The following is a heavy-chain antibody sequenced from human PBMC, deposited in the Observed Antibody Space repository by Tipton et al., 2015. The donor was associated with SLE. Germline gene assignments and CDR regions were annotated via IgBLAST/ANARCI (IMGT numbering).Heavy chain of an antibody. J-gene: IGHJ4*02. CDR3: AVEKDGYNNYFDY. CDR2: IYSGGST. Sequence: SLRLSCAASGFTFSSYAMSWVRQAPGKGLEWVSVIYSGGSTYYADSVKGRFTISRDNSKNTLYLQMSSLRADDTAVYYCAVEKDGYNNYFDYWGQGTLVTVSS. D-gene: IGHD5-24*01. V-gene: IGHV3-23*03. CDR1: GFTFSSYA.